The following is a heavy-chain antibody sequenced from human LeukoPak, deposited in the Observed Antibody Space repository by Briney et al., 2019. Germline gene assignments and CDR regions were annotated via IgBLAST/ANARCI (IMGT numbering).Heavy chain of an antibody. D-gene: IGHD2-21*02. Sequence: QSSETLSLTCTVSGGYIRSTSYYWGWIRQPPGKGLEWIGSIYYSGSTYYNPSLKSRVTISVDTSKNQFSLKLSSVTAADTAVYYCARHRAVVTAILLYYFDYWGQGTLVTVSS. CDR3: ARHRAVVTAILLYYFDY. CDR2: IYYSGST. J-gene: IGHJ4*02. CDR1: GGYIRSTSYY. V-gene: IGHV4-39*01.